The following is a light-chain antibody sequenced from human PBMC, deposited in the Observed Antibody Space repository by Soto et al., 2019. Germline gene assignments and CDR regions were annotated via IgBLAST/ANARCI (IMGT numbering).Light chain of an antibody. CDR2: STS. CDR1: QALNSY. Sequence: DIQLTQSPSFLSASVGDRVTITCRASQALNSYFAWYQQKPGKAPRLLIYSTSSLRSVVPSRFGGSGSGTEFTLTITSLQPEDVATYYCQQLNTYPLTFSGGTKVEI. V-gene: IGKV1-9*01. CDR3: QQLNTYPLT. J-gene: IGKJ4*01.